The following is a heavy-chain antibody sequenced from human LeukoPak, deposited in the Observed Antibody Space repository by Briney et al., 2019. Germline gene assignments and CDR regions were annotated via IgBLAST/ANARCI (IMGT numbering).Heavy chain of an antibody. CDR2: IKSKTDGGTT. CDR1: GFTFSNAW. D-gene: IGHD3-22*01. J-gene: IGHJ4*02. CDR3: TTEQRNYYDSSGYYFGY. V-gene: IGHV3-15*01. Sequence: GGSLRLSCAASGFTFSNAWMSWVRQAPGKGLEWVGRIKSKTDGGTTDYAAPVKGRFTISRDDSKNTLYLQMNSLKTEDTAVYYCTTEQRNYYDSSGYYFGYWGQGTLVTVSS.